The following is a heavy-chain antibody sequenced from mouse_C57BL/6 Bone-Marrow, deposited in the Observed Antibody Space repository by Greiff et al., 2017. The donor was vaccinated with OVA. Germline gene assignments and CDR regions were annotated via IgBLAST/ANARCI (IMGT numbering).Heavy chain of an antibody. CDR2: IYPGSGST. CDR1: GYTFTSYW. J-gene: IGHJ4*01. CDR3: ARQRLRRLGDY. D-gene: IGHD1-2*01. V-gene: IGHV1-55*01. Sequence: QVQLQQPGAALVKPGASVKMSCKASGYTFTSYWITWVKQRPGQGLEWIGDIYPGSGSTNYNEKFKSKATLTVDTSSSTAYMQLSSLTSEDSAVYYCARQRLRRLGDYWGQGTSVTVSS.